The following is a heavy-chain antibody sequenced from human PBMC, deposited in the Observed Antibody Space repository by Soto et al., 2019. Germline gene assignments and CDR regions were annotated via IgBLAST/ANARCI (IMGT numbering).Heavy chain of an antibody. D-gene: IGHD6-6*01. J-gene: IGHJ4*02. V-gene: IGHV4-59*01. CDR1: GGSISSYS. Sequence: NPSETLSLTCTVSGGSISSYSWSWIRQPPGKGLEWIGYIYYSGSTSYNTSLKSRATISVDTSKNQFSLKLSSVTAADTAVYYCARSALRSSHPEFDYWGQGTLVTVSS. CDR2: IYYSGST. CDR3: ARSALRSSHPEFDY.